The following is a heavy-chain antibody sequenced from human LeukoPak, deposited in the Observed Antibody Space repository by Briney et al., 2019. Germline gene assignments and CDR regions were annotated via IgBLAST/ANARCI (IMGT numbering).Heavy chain of an antibody. V-gene: IGHV3-9*03. CDR3: AKDIGGYSYGFDY. Sequence: GGSLRLSCAASGFTFSGYSMNWVRQAPGKGLEWVSGISWNSGSIGYADSVKGRFTISRDNAKNSLYLQMNSLRVEDMALYYCAKDIGGYSYGFDYWGQGTLVTVSS. D-gene: IGHD5-18*01. CDR1: GFTFSGYS. CDR2: ISWNSGSI. J-gene: IGHJ4*02.